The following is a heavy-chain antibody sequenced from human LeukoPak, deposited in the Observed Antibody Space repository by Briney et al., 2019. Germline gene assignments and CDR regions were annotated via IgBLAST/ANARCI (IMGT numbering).Heavy chain of an antibody. CDR2: SRNKADSYTT. CDR1: GFTFSDHY. V-gene: IGHV3-72*01. D-gene: IGHD5-12*01. J-gene: IGHJ4*02. CDR3: ARVSSGYIPFDY. Sequence: GGSLRLSCAAAGFTFSDHYMDWVRQTPGKGLEWVGRSRNKADSYTTEYAASVKGRFTISRDDSDNSVYLQMNSLKTEDTAVYYCARVSSGYIPFDYWGQGTLVTVSS.